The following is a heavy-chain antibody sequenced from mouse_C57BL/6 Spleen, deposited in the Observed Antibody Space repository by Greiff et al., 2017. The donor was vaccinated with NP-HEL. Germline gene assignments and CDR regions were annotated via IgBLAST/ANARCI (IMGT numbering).Heavy chain of an antibody. D-gene: IGHD2-12*01. Sequence: VKLQQPGAELVRPGSSVKLSCKASGYTFTSYWMHWVKQRPIQGLEWIGNIDPSDSETHYNQKFKDKATLTVDKSSSTAYMQLSSLTSEDSAVYYCAREGSYSPCADWGQGTLVTVSA. CDR1: GYTFTSYW. CDR3: AREGSYSPCAD. CDR2: IDPSDSET. J-gene: IGHJ3*01. V-gene: IGHV1-52*01.